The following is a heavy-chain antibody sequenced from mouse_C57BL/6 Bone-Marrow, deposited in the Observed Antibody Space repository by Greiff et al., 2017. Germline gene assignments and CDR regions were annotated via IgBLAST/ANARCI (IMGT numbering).Heavy chain of an antibody. D-gene: IGHD1-1*01. J-gene: IGHJ2*01. CDR2: IDPENGDT. CDR3: TQGTTVVPYYFDY. CDR1: GFNIKDDY. Sequence: VQLKQSGAELVRPGASVKLSCTASGFNIKDDYMHWVKQRPEQGLEWIGWIDPENGDTEYASKFQGKATITADTSSNTAYLQLSSLTSEDTAVYYCTQGTTVVPYYFDYWGQGTTLTVSS. V-gene: IGHV14-4*01.